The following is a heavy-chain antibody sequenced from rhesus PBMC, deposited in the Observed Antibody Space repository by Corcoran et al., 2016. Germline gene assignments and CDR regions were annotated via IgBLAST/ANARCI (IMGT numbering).Heavy chain of an antibody. Sequence: EVQLVETGGGLVQPGGSLNLSCAASGFTFSRYGMSWVRQAPGKGLEWVSAINSGGGSTDYADSVKGRFTISRDNSKNTLSLQMNSLRAEDTAVYYCAKTPLTGGTYYFDYWGQGVLVTVSS. CDR2: INSGGGST. J-gene: IGHJ4*01. CDR3: AKTPLTGGTYYFDY. D-gene: IGHD7-45*01. V-gene: IGHV3S5*01. CDR1: GFTFSRYG.